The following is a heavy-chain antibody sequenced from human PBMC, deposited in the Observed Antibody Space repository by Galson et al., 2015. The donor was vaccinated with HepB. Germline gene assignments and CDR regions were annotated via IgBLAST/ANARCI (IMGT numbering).Heavy chain of an antibody. Sequence: SVKVSCKASGGTFSRYGISWVRQAPGQGLEWMGGIIPIFGTANYAQKFQGRVTITADESTSTAYMELSSLRSEDTAVYYCARGGTSVVGGTPNWFDPWGQGTLVTVSS. J-gene: IGHJ5*02. CDR2: IIPIFGTA. CDR1: GGTFSRYG. V-gene: IGHV1-69*13. D-gene: IGHD2-15*01. CDR3: ARGGTSVVGGTPNWFDP.